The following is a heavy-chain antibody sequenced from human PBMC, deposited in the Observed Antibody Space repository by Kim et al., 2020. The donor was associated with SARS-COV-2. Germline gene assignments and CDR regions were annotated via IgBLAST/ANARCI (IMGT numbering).Heavy chain of an antibody. V-gene: IGHV3-23*01. CDR1: GFTFSSYA. CDR3: AKGSGRRSGGSGDY. J-gene: IGHJ4*02. CDR2: ISGSGGST. D-gene: IGHD2-15*01. Sequence: GGSLRLSCAASGFTFSSYAMSWVRQAPGKGLEWVSAISGSGGSTYYADSVKGRFTISRDNSKNTLYLQMNSLRAEDTAVYYCAKGSGRRSGGSGDYWGQGTLVTVSS.